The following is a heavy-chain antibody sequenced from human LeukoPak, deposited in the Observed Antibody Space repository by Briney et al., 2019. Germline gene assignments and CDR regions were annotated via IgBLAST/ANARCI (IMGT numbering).Heavy chain of an antibody. V-gene: IGHV3-48*02. Sequence: GGSLRLSCAASGFTFSSYAMTWVRQPPGKGLEWVSYISSSSSSIQYADSVKGRFTISRDSAKNSLYLQMNSLRDEDTAIYYCARSNYGDSSRYGYWGQGTLVTVSS. CDR1: GFTFSSYA. J-gene: IGHJ4*02. D-gene: IGHD2-21*02. CDR3: ARSNYGDSSRYGY. CDR2: ISSSSSSI.